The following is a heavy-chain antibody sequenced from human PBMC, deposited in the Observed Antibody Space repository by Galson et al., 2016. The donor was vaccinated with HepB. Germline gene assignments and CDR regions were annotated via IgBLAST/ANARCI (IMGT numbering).Heavy chain of an antibody. CDR1: GFSFNSYG. CDR2: ICHDGSNK. Sequence: SLRLSCAASGFSFNSYGMHWVRQAPDKGLEWVSFICHDGSNKYYADSVKGRFTISRDNSKNTLYLQMNSLRAEDTAVYDCAKDPSSDWYKYYHGLDGWGQGTTVTVSS. D-gene: IGHD6-19*01. V-gene: IGHV3-33*06. CDR3: AKDPSSDWYKYYHGLDG. J-gene: IGHJ6*02.